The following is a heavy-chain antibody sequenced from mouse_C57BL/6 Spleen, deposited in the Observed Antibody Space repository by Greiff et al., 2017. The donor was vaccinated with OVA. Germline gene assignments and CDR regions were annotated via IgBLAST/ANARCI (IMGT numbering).Heavy chain of an antibody. V-gene: IGHV1-26*01. Sequence: EVQLQQSGPELVKPGASVKISCKASGYTFTDYYMNWVKQSHGKSLEWIGAINPNNGGTSYNQKFKGKATLTVDKSSSTAYMELRSLTSEDSAVYYCAKTAQASWFAYWGQGTLVTVSA. D-gene: IGHD3-2*02. CDR1: GYTFTDYY. CDR2: INPNNGGT. CDR3: AKTAQASWFAY. J-gene: IGHJ3*01.